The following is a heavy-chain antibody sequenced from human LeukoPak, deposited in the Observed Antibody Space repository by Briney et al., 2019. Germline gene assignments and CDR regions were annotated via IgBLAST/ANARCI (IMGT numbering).Heavy chain of an antibody. V-gene: IGHV4-59*08. CDR2: IYYSGST. J-gene: IGHJ5*02. D-gene: IGHD3-10*01. CDR1: GGSISSYY. Sequence: PSETLSLTCTVSGGSISSYYWSWIRQPPGKGLEWIGYIYYSGSTYYNTSLKSRVTISVDTSKNQFSLKLSSVTAADTAVYYCARHPRFGELLLNWFDPWGQGTLVTVSS. CDR3: ARHPRFGELLLNWFDP.